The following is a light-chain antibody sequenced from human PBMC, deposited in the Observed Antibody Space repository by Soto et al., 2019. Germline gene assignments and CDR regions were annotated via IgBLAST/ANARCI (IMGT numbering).Light chain of an antibody. Sequence: QSVLTQPASVSGSPGQSITISCTGTSSDVGSYNLVSWYQQHPGKAPKLMIYDVSKRPSGVSNRVSGSKSGNTASLTISGLQAEDEADEYCCSYAGSGTLYVFGTGTTLTVL. CDR2: DVS. V-gene: IGLV2-23*02. CDR1: SSDVGSYNL. J-gene: IGLJ1*01. CDR3: CSYAGSGTLYV.